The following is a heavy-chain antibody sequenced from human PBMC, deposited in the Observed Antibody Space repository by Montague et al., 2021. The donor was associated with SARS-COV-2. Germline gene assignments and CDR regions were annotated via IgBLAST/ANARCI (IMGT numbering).Heavy chain of an antibody. J-gene: IGHJ4*02. D-gene: IGHD6-19*01. V-gene: IGHV3-53*04. Sequence: SLRLSCAASGFTVSSNYMSWVRQAPGKGLEWVSVIYSGGSTYYADSVKGRFTISRHNSKNTLYLQVNSLRAEDTAVYYCARDHGSGWFTFDYWGQGTLVTVSS. CDR3: ARDHGSGWFTFDY. CDR1: GFTVSSNY. CDR2: IYSGGST.